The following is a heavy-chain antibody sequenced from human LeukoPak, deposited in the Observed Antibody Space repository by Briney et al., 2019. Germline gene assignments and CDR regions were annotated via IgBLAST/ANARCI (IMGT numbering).Heavy chain of an antibody. V-gene: IGHV4-4*02. CDR2: INHSGTT. CDR3: ARWYYDGSGYYYDF. J-gene: IGHJ4*02. Sequence: GSLRLSCAASGVTFSSYNMNWVRQAPGKGLEWIGEINHSGTTNYNPSLRSRVTISVDKSKNHFSLKLSSVTAADTAVYYCARWYYDGSGYYYDFWGQGTLVTVSS. CDR1: GVTFSSYN. D-gene: IGHD3-22*01.